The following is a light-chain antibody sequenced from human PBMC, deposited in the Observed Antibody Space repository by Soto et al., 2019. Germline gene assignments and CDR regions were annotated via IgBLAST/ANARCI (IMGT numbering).Light chain of an antibody. CDR1: QSVSSN. V-gene: IGKV3-20*01. J-gene: IGKJ1*01. Sequence: EIVMTQSPATLPVSPGERATLSCRASQSVSSNLAWYQQKPGQAPRLLIYGASSRATGIPDRFSGSGSGTDFTLTISRLEPEDFAVYYCQQCGSSPETFGQGTKVDIK. CDR3: QQCGSSPET. CDR2: GAS.